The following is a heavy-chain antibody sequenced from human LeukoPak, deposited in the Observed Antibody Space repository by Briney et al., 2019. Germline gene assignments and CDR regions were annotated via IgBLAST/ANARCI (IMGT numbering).Heavy chain of an antibody. CDR2: IKQDGSEK. J-gene: IGHJ5*02. CDR3: AREAYDILTGYYILSAHWFDP. V-gene: IGHV3-7*01. Sequence: PGGSLRLSCAASGFTFSSYWMSWVRQAPGKGLEWVANIKQDGSEKYYVDSVKGRFTISRDNAKNSLYLQMNSLRAEDTAVYYCAREAYDILTGYYILSAHWFDPWGQGTLVTVSS. D-gene: IGHD3-9*01. CDR1: GFTFSSYW.